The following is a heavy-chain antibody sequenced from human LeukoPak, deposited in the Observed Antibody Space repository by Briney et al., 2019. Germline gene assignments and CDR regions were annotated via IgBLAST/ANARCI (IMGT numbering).Heavy chain of an antibody. CDR2: ISAHNGNT. V-gene: IGHV1-18*01. CDR1: GYTFTSYG. Sequence: EASVKVSCKASGYTFTSYGISWVRQAPGQGLEWMGWISAHNGNTNYAQKLQGRVTMTTDTSTSTAYMELRSLRSDDTAVYYCARDRDCSSTSCYRAWFDPWGQGTLVTVSS. J-gene: IGHJ5*02. D-gene: IGHD2-2*01. CDR3: ARDRDCSSTSCYRAWFDP.